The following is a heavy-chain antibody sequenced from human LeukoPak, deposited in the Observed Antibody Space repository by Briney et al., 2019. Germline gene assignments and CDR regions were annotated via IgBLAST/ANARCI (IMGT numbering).Heavy chain of an antibody. J-gene: IGHJ4*02. Sequence: GESLKISCKGSGYSFTSYWIAWVRQMPGKGLEWMGIIYPGDSDTTYNPPFQGQVTISADKAINTAYLQWSSLKASDTAMYYCASFKDYGYNVRSYYFDYWGQGTLVTVS. CDR1: GYSFTSYW. CDR3: ASFKDYGYNVRSYYFDY. V-gene: IGHV5-51*01. D-gene: IGHD4-17*01. CDR2: IYPGDSDT.